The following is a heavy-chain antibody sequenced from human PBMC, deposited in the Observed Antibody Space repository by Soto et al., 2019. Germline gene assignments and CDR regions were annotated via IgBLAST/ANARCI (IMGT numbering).Heavy chain of an antibody. CDR1: GFTFSNYA. V-gene: IGHV3-23*01. J-gene: IGHJ4*02. D-gene: IGHD6-19*01. Sequence: VVSLRLSCAASGFTFSNYAMSWVRQAPGKGLEWVSGISASGRDTYYADSVKDRFTISRDNSKNTVYLQMNSLRADDTATYYCAKEKTSGWYFFDHWGQGTPVTVSS. CDR3: AKEKTSGWYFFDH. CDR2: ISASGRDT.